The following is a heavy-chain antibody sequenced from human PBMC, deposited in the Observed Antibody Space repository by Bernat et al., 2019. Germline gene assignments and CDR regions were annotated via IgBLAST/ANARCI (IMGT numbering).Heavy chain of an antibody. V-gene: IGHV3-11*06. CDR3: ARTYSSSSRDYFDY. D-gene: IGHD6-6*01. J-gene: IGHJ4*02. Sequence: QVQLVESGGGLVKPGGSLRLSCAASGFTFSDYYMSWIRQAPGKGLEWVSYISSSSSYTNYADSVKGRFTISRDNAKNSLYLQMNGLRAEDTAVYYCARTYSSSSRDYFDYWGQGTLVTVSS. CDR1: GFTFSDYY. CDR2: ISSSSSYT.